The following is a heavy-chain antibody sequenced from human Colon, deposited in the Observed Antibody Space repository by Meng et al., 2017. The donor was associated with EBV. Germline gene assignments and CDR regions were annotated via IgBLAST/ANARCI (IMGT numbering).Heavy chain of an antibody. V-gene: IGHV4-30-4*01. Sequence: QGRPPGAGPGLVKASQDLSPTCTVSGGSINSGDYYWSWIRQPPGKGLEWIGYIYYTGSTYCNPSLKSRVTISMDTSKNQFSLRLSSVTAADTAVYYCARNYYFDYWGQGTLVTVSS. J-gene: IGHJ4*02. CDR3: ARNYYFDY. CDR1: GGSINSGDYY. CDR2: IYYTGST.